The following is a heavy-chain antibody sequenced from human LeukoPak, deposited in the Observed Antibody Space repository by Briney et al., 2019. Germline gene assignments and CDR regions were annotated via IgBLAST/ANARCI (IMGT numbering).Heavy chain of an antibody. CDR2: IRSKANSYAT. CDR1: GFTFSGSA. Sequence: GGSLRLSCAASGFTFSGSARHWVRQASGKGLEWVGRIRSKANSYATAYAASVKGRFTISRDDSKNTAYLQMNSLKTEDTAVYYCTRQASVYVYDYWGQGTLVTVSS. J-gene: IGHJ4*02. CDR3: TRQASVYVYDY. D-gene: IGHD5/OR15-5a*01. V-gene: IGHV3-73*01.